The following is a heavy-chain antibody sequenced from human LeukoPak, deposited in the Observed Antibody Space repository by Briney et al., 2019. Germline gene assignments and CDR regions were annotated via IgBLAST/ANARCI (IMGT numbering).Heavy chain of an antibody. Sequence: GASVKVSCKASGYTFTGYYMHWVRQAPGQGFEWMGWINPNSGGTSYAQKFQGRVTLTGDTSISTAHMELSRLTSDDTAVYYCARAGGFGELGYWGQGSLVTVSS. CDR2: INPNSGGT. CDR3: ARAGGFGELGY. V-gene: IGHV1-2*02. J-gene: IGHJ4*02. D-gene: IGHD3-10*01. CDR1: GYTFTGYY.